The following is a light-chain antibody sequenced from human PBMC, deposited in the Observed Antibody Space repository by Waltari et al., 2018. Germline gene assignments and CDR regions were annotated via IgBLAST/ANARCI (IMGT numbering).Light chain of an antibody. J-gene: IGLJ3*02. CDR3: SSYAGRSYVV. CDR2: DDA. Sequence: QSALTQPPSASGSPGQSLTISCTVTTSYIGDYNYVSWYQQHPGKAPNLIIYDDAKRPSGVPDRFSGSKSGNTASLTVSGLQTVDEADYYCSSYAGRSYVVFGGGTKLTVL. V-gene: IGLV2-8*01. CDR1: TSYIGDYNY.